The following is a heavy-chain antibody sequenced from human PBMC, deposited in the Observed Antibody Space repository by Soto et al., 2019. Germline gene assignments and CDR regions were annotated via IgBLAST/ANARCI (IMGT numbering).Heavy chain of an antibody. CDR2: IIPILGIA. CDR3: ASNKGIAVAGSDY. D-gene: IGHD6-19*01. Sequence: SVKVSCKASGGTFSSYTISWVRQAPGQGLEWMGRIIPILGIANYAQKFQGRVTITADKSTSTAYMELSSLRSEDTAVYYCASNKGIAVAGSDYWGQGTLVTVSS. J-gene: IGHJ4*02. V-gene: IGHV1-69*02. CDR1: GGTFSSYT.